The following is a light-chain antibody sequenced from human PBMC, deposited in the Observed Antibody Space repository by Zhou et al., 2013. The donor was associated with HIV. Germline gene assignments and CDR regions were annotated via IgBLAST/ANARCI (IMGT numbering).Light chain of an antibody. Sequence: EIVLTQSPATLSSSPGERATLSCRASQSVSSYLAWYQQKPGQAPRLLIYDASNRATGIPARFSGSGSGTDFTLTISRLEPEDFAVYYCQQYGSSGNTFGQGTKLEIK. CDR3: QQYGSSGNT. CDR2: DAS. CDR1: QSVSSY. J-gene: IGKJ2*01. V-gene: IGKV3-11*01.